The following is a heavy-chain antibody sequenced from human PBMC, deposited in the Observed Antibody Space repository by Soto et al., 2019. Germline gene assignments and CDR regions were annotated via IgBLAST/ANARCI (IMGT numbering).Heavy chain of an antibody. CDR3: AKSPNFYCSSPNCYKYYFDH. V-gene: IGHV3-30*18. CDR1: GFTFSNAW. J-gene: IGHJ4*02. Sequence: GGSLRLSCAASGFTFSNAWMSWVRQAPGKGLEWVAVISYDGGEKYYVDSVKGRFTISKDNSKNTLYLQMNSLRPEDTAVYYCAKSPNFYCSSPNCYKYYFDHWGQGTRVTVSS. CDR2: ISYDGGEK. D-gene: IGHD2-2*02.